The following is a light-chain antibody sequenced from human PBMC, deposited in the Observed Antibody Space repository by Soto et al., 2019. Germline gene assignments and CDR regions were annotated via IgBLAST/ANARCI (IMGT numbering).Light chain of an antibody. CDR2: AAS. J-gene: IGKJ4*01. Sequence: DNQMTQSPSSLSASVGDRVIITCRASQGISNYLAWYQQKPGKVPKVLIYAASTLQSGVPSRFSGSGSGTDFTLTISSLQPEDVATYYCQRYKNAPLTFGGGTKVEIK. V-gene: IGKV1-27*01. CDR1: QGISNY. CDR3: QRYKNAPLT.